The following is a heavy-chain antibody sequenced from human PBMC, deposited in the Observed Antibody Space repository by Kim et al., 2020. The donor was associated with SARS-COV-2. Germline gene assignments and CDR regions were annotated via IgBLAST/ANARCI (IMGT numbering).Heavy chain of an antibody. CDR1: GFTFSSYA. CDR3: AKSGIAVAGNLGWFDP. D-gene: IGHD6-19*01. CDR2: ISGSGGST. Sequence: GGSLRLSCAASGFTFSSYAMSWVRQAPGKGLEWVSAISGSGGSTYYADSVKGRFSISRDNSKNTLYLQMNSLRAEDTVVYYWAKSGIAVAGNLGWFDPWGRGTLVTVSS. J-gene: IGHJ5*02. V-gene: IGHV3-23*01.